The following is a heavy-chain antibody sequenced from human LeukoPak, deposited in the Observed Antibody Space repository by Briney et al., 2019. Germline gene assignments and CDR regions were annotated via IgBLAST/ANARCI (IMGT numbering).Heavy chain of an antibody. CDR3: ARDPVYGDYAFDY. D-gene: IGHD4-17*01. CDR2: INPNSGGT. CDR1: GYTFTGYY. Sequence: ASVKVSXKASGYTFTGYYMHWVRQAPGQGLEWMGRINPNSGGTNYAQKFQGRVTMTRDTSISTAYMELSRLRSDDTAVYYCARDPVYGDYAFDYWGQGTLVTVSS. J-gene: IGHJ4*02. V-gene: IGHV1-2*06.